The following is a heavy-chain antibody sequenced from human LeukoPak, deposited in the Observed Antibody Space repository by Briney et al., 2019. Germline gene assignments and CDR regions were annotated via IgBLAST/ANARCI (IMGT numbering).Heavy chain of an antibody. CDR2: IKSKTDGGTT. Sequence: PGGSPRLSCAASGFTFSNAWMSWVRQAPGKGLEWVGRIKSKTDGGTTDYAAPVKGRFTISRDDSKNTLYLQMNSLKTEDTAVYYCTTETQITLIVLWGQGTLVTVSS. J-gene: IGHJ4*02. CDR3: TTETQITLIVL. CDR1: GFTFSNAW. V-gene: IGHV3-15*01. D-gene: IGHD3-22*01.